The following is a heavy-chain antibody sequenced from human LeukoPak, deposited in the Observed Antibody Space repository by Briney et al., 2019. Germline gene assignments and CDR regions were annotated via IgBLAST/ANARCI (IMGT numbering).Heavy chain of an antibody. CDR1: GFTFTNYA. J-gene: IGHJ6*02. CDR2: ISDGGGST. D-gene: IGHD3-10*01. Sequence: GGSLRLSCVASGFTFTNYAMSWVRQAPGKGLEWVSTISDGGGSTYYADSVKGRFTVSRDNSKNMLYLQMNSLRAEDTAVYYCARDLHGSETFYYYFGMDVWGQGTTVTVSS. CDR3: ARDLHGSETFYYYFGMDV. V-gene: IGHV3-23*01.